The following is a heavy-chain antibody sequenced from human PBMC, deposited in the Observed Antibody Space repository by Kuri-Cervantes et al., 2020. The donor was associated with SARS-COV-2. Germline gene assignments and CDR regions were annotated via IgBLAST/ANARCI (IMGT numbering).Heavy chain of an antibody. CDR1: GGSTSSQSYY. V-gene: IGHV4-39*07. J-gene: IGHJ6*03. CDR3: ARARYYDSSGYYSYYYYMDV. CDR2: IYYSGST. Sequence: SETLSLTCTVSGGSTSSQSYYWGWIRQPPGKGLEWIGSIYYSGSTYYNPSLKSRVTISVDTSKNQFSLKLSSVTAADTAVYYCARARYYDSSGYYSYYYYMDVWGKGTTVTVSS. D-gene: IGHD3-22*01.